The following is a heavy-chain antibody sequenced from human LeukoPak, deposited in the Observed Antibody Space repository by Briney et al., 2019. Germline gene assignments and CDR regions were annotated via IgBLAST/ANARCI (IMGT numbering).Heavy chain of an antibody. CDR2: INPHSGGT. D-gene: IGHD2-8*01. CDR1: GYTFTGYY. V-gene: IGHV1-2*02. J-gene: IGHJ5*02. Sequence: ASVKVSCKASGYTFTGYYMHWVRQAPGQGLEWMGWINPHSGGTNYAQKFQGRVTMTRDTSISTAYMELSRLRSDDTAVYYCARAQQTKGGDWFDPWGQGTLVTVSS. CDR3: ARAQQTKGGDWFDP.